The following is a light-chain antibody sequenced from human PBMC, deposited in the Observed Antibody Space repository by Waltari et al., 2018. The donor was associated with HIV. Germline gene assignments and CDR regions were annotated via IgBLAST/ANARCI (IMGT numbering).Light chain of an antibody. CDR3: QSADSSGTWV. V-gene: IGLV3-25*03. CDR2: IDT. Sequence: SYELTQPPSVSVSPGQTARITCSGDALPKQYAYWYHQKPGQAPVLVIYIDTERPSGIPERFSGSSSGTTVTLTISGVQAEDEADYYCQSADSSGTWVFGGGTKLTVL. J-gene: IGLJ3*02. CDR1: ALPKQY.